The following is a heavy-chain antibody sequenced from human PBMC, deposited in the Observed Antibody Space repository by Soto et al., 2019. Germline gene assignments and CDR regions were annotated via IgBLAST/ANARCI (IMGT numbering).Heavy chain of an antibody. J-gene: IGHJ3*02. CDR1: GFTFSSYA. V-gene: IGHV3-23*01. D-gene: IGHD2-15*01. CDR3: AKNGCSGGSCYSTAFDAFDI. Sequence: GGSLRLSCAASGFTFSSYAMSWVRQAPGKGLEWVSAISGSGGSTYYADSVKGRFTISRDNSKNTLYLQMNSLRAEDTAVYYYAKNGCSGGSCYSTAFDAFDIWGQGTMVTVSS. CDR2: ISGSGGST.